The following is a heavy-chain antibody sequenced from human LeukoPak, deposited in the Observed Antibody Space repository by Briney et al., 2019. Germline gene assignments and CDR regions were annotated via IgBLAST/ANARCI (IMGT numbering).Heavy chain of an antibody. CDR3: ARDLNYYDSSGYGH. D-gene: IGHD3-22*01. CDR2: IYSGGSP. J-gene: IGHJ4*02. Sequence: GGSLGLSCAASGFTFSTNYMSWVRQAPGKGLEWVSVIYSGGSPYYADSVKGRFTISRDNSKNTLYLQMNSLRAEDTAVYYCARDLNYYDSSGYGHWGRGTLVTVSS. CDR1: GFTFSTNY. V-gene: IGHV3-53*01.